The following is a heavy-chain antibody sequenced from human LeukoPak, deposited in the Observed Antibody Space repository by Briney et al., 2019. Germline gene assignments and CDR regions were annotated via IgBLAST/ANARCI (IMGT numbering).Heavy chain of an antibody. Sequence: SETLSLTCTVSGGSISSYYWSWIRQPPGKGLEWIGYIYYSGSTNYNPSLKSRVSISVDESKSQFSLKLSSVTAADTAVYYCARGSFSWRNYWGQGTLVTVSS. CDR1: GGSISSYY. V-gene: IGHV4-59*01. CDR2: IYYSGST. CDR3: ARGSFSWRNY. J-gene: IGHJ4*02. D-gene: IGHD2-15*01.